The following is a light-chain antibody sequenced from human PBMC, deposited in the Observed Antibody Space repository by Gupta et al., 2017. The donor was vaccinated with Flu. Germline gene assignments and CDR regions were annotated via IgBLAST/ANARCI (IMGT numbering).Light chain of an antibody. CDR3: MQGLQTPWT. CDR1: QRLLNYKGYNH. J-gene: IGKJ1*01. CDR2: LGS. Sequence: DIVMTQSPLSLPVIPGEPVSLSCRSSQRLLNYKGYNHMDWYLQKPGQSTQLLIYLGSIRASGVPDRFSASGSGSDITLKISKVEAEDVGVYYCMQGLQTPWTFGQGTKVEVK. V-gene: IGKV2-28*01.